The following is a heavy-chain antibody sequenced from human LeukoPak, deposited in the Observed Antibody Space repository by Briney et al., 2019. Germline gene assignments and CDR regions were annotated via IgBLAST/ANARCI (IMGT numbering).Heavy chain of an antibody. CDR2: SSGSGGST. Sequence: GSLRLSCAASGFTFSSYAMSWVRQAPGKGLEWGSASSGSGGSTYYADSVKGRFTISRDNSKNPLYLQMNSLRAEDTAVYYCAKGRGSSWSGKLDPWGQGTLVTVSS. J-gene: IGHJ5*02. CDR1: GFTFSSYA. CDR3: AKGRGSSWSGKLDP. V-gene: IGHV3-23*01. D-gene: IGHD6-13*01.